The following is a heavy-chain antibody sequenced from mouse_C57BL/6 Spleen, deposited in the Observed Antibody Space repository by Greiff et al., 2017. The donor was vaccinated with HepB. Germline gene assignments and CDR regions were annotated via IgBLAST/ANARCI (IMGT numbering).Heavy chain of an antibody. CDR1: GFNIKNTY. Sequence: AHVKQSVAELVRPGASVKLSCTASGFNIKNTYMHWVKQRPEQGLEWIGRIDPANGNTKYAPKFQGKATITADTSSNTAYLQLSSLTSEDTAIYYCARGAYGSSLFAYWGQGTLVTVSA. CDR2: IDPANGNT. CDR3: ARGAYGSSLFAY. J-gene: IGHJ3*01. D-gene: IGHD1-1*01. V-gene: IGHV14-3*01.